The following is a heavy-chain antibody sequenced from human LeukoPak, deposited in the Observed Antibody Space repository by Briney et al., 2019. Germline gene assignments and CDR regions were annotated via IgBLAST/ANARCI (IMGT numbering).Heavy chain of an antibody. CDR2: ISSSGGGT. CDR3: AKAADSSWFRGLDY. D-gene: IGHD6-13*01. V-gene: IGHV3-23*01. J-gene: IGHJ4*02. Sequence: PGGSLRLSCAASGFTFSSYPMSWLRQAPGKGLEWVSAISSSGGGTYYADSVKGRFTISRDNSKNTLYLQMRSLRAEDTAVYYCAKAADSSWFRGLDYWGQGTLVTVSS. CDR1: GFTFSSYP.